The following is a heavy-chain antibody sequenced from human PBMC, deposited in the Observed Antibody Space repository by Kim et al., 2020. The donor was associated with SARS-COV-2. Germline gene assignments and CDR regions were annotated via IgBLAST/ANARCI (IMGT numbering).Heavy chain of an antibody. Sequence: TYSADSVKGRFTMSRDNSKNTLYLQMNTLRAEDTAVYYCAKALGYYDYWGQGTLVTVSS. V-gene: IGHV3-23*01. CDR2: T. J-gene: IGHJ4*02. D-gene: IGHD1-26*01. CDR3: AKALGYYDY.